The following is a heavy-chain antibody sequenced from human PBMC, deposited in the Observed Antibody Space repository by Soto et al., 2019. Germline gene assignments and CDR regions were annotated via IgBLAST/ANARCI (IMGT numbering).Heavy chain of an antibody. V-gene: IGHV3-9*01. Sequence: EVQLVESGGGLVQPGRSLRLSCAASGFTFDDYAMHRVRQAPWKGLEWVSGISWNSGSIGYADSVKGRFTISRDNAKISLYLQMNSLRAEDTALYYCEKDPARWLQRKYFQHWGQVTLVTVSS. CDR1: GFTFDDYA. CDR3: EKDPARWLQRKYFQH. J-gene: IGHJ1*01. D-gene: IGHD5-12*01. CDR2: ISWNSGSI.